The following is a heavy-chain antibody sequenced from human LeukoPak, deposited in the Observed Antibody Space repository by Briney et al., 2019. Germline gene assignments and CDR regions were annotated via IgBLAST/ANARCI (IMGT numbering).Heavy chain of an antibody. V-gene: IGHV3-73*01. CDR2: IRSQANNYAT. Sequence: PGGSLRLSCAASGFTFSGSAMHWVRQASGKGLEWVGRIRSQANNYATAYAASVKGRFTISRDDSKNTAYLQMNSLKTEDTAVYYCSRQGSGYYEYYFDYWGQGTLVTVSS. J-gene: IGHJ4*02. D-gene: IGHD3-22*01. CDR3: SRQGSGYYEYYFDY. CDR1: GFTFSGSA.